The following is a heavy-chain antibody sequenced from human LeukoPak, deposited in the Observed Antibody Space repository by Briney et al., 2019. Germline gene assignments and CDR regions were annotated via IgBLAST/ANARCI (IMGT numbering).Heavy chain of an antibody. CDR2: ITHSGRI. D-gene: IGHD5-12*01. CDR3: APIIGGYSDFDS. CDR1: GGPFSTDD. V-gene: IGHV4-34*01. J-gene: IGHJ4*01. Sequence: PSETLSLTCAVYGGPFSTDDWSWIRQPPGKGLEWIGEITHSGRINYNPSLKSRVTISIDTSKNQFSLRLSSVTAADTAIYYCAPIIGGYSDFDSWGPGTLVTVSS.